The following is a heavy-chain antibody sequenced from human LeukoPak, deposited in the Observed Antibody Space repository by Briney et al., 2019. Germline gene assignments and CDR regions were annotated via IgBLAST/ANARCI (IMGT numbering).Heavy chain of an antibody. CDR2: VNHSGST. CDR1: GGSFSGYY. V-gene: IGHV4-34*01. CDR3: ASDIVGATNSRDYYYYMDV. Sequence: PSETLSLTCAVYGGSFSGYYWSWIRQPPGKGLEWIGEVNHSGSTNYNPSLKSRVTISVDTSKNQFSLKLSSVTAADTAVYYCASDIVGATNSRDYYYYMDVWGKGTTVTISS. D-gene: IGHD1-26*01. J-gene: IGHJ6*03.